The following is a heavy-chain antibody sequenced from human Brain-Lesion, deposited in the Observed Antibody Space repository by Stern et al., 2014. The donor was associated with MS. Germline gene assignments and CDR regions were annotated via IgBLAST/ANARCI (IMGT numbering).Heavy chain of an antibody. CDR3: ARGRVVPGFQYYATDV. CDR1: GGSISSGGYY. Sequence: VQLEESGPGLVKPSQTLSLSCTVSGGSISSGGYYWSWIRQPAGKGLEWIGRIFNSGSPSYNPSLQSRVTISIDTSKNQFSLRLNPMTAADTAVYYCARGRVVPGFQYYATDVWGQGTTVIVSS. V-gene: IGHV4-61*02. D-gene: IGHD2-2*01. CDR2: IFNSGSP. J-gene: IGHJ6*02.